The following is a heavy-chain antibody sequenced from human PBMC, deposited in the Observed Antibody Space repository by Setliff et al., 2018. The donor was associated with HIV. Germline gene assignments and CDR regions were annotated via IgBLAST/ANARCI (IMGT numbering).Heavy chain of an antibody. J-gene: IGHJ6*02. CDR3: ARAPTLFGVEYYYYFGMDV. V-gene: IGHV1-2*02. CDR1: GYTFTSYG. D-gene: IGHD3-3*01. CDR2: INPHSGDT. Sequence: GASVKVSCKASGYTFTSYGISWVRQAPGQGLEWMGWINPHSGDTSYAQKFQDRVTMTRDTSVNIAYMQLSRLRSDDTAVYYCARAPTLFGVEYYYYFGMDVWGQGTTVTVSS.